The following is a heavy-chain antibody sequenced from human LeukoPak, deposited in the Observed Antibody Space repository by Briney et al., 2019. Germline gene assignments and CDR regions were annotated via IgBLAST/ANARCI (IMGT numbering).Heavy chain of an antibody. Sequence: PSETLSLTCAVSGYSISSGYYWGWIRQPPGKGLEWIGSIYHSGSTYYNPSLKSRVTISVDTSKNQFSLKLSSVTAADTSVYYCATGENIAGRPWHAFDIWGQGTMVTVSS. V-gene: IGHV4-38-2*01. D-gene: IGHD6-6*01. CDR2: IYHSGST. CDR3: ATGENIAGRPWHAFDI. J-gene: IGHJ3*02. CDR1: GYSISSGYY.